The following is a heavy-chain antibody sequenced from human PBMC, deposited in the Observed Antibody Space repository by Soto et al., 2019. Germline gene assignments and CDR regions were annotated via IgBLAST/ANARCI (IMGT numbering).Heavy chain of an antibody. D-gene: IGHD1-26*01. Sequence: QVQLVQSGAEVKKPGASVKVSCKASGYTFSSYGISWVRQAPGQGLEWMGWISAYNGNTKYAQKLQGRVTMTRDTSTSTAYIELKSLRSDDADVYYCARREVGTTLDFDYWGQGTLVTVSS. J-gene: IGHJ4*02. CDR3: ARREVGTTLDFDY. CDR1: GYTFSSYG. V-gene: IGHV1-18*01. CDR2: ISAYNGNT.